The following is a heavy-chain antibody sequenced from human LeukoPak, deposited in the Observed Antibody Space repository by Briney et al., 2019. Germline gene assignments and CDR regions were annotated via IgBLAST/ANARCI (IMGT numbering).Heavy chain of an antibody. Sequence: GGSLRLSCAASGFTFSSYGMYWVRQAPGKGLEWVALIWFDGNKKDYVDSVKGRFTISRDNSKKTLYLQMNSLRAEDTALYYCARAYYHASGGAFGMDVWGQGTTVTVSS. J-gene: IGHJ6*02. CDR2: IWFDGNKK. V-gene: IGHV3-33*07. CDR3: ARAYYHASGGAFGMDV. D-gene: IGHD3-10*01. CDR1: GFTFSSYG.